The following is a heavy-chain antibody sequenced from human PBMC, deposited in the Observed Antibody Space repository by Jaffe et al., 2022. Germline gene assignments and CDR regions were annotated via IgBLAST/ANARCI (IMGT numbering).Heavy chain of an antibody. CDR2: IRYDGNNK. CDR1: GFTFNNYG. J-gene: IGHJ4*02. D-gene: IGHD3-16*02. Sequence: QVQLVESGGGVVQPGGSLRLSCAASGFTFNNYGMHWVRQAPGKGLEWVAFIRYDGNNKYYADSVKGRFTISRDNSENTLFLQMNSLRVEDTAVYYCAKDQKITFGGVIGSYLDYWGQGTQVTVSS. V-gene: IGHV3-30*02. CDR3: AKDQKITFGGVIGSYLDY.